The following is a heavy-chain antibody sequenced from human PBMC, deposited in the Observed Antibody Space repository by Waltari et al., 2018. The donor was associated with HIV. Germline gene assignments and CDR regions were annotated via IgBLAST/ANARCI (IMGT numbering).Heavy chain of an antibody. V-gene: IGHV3-30*18. J-gene: IGHJ6*02. Sequence: QVQLVESGGGVVQPGGSLRLSCAASGFAFKNFAMHWVRQAPGKGLEWVAVISYDGDQYYADSVKGRFTIARDNSKKSLCLQMSSLRPEDSAVYYCAKVAGRSGSYSHYYYGMDVWGQGTTVTVS. D-gene: IGHD1-26*01. CDR2: ISYDGDQ. CDR3: AKVAGRSGSYSHYYYGMDV. CDR1: GFAFKNFA.